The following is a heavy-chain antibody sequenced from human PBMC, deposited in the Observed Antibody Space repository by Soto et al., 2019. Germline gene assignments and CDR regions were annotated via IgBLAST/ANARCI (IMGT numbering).Heavy chain of an antibody. D-gene: IGHD3-9*01. J-gene: IGHJ6*02. CDR1: GYTFTSYG. V-gene: IGHV1-18*04. Sequence: ASVKVSCKASGYTFTSYGISWVRQAPGQGLEWMGWISAYNGNTNYAQELQGRVTMTTDTSTSTAYMELRSLRSDDTAVYYCARGESGSDILTPYYYYGMDVWGQGTTVTVSS. CDR2: ISAYNGNT. CDR3: ARGESGSDILTPYYYYGMDV.